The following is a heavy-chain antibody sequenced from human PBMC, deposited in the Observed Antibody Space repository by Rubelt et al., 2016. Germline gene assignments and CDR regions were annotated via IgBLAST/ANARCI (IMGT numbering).Heavy chain of an antibody. Sequence: VWVSRINSDGSSTSYADSVKGRFTISRDNAKNSLYLQMNSLRAEDTAVYYCARDEEGVATIQVGGMDVWGQGTTVTVSS. D-gene: IGHD5-12*01. J-gene: IGHJ6*02. V-gene: IGHV3-74*01. CDR3: ARDEEGVATIQVGGMDV. CDR2: INSDGSST.